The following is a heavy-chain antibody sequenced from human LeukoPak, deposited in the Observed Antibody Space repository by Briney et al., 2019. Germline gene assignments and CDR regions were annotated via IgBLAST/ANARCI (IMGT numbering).Heavy chain of an antibody. CDR3: ARVVAVAGLYYFDY. CDR2: ISAYNGNT. Sequence: GASVTVSCKASGYTFTSYGISWVRQAPGQGLEWMGWISAYNGNTNYAQKLQGRVTMTTDTSTSTAYMELRSLRSDDTAVYYCARVVAVAGLYYFDYWGQGTLVTVSS. V-gene: IGHV1-18*01. D-gene: IGHD6-19*01. CDR1: GYTFTSYG. J-gene: IGHJ4*02.